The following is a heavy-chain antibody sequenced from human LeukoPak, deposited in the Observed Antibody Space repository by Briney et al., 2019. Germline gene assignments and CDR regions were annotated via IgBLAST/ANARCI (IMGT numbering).Heavy chain of an antibody. CDR3: ASDAIVGATFAVQVPSGVDY. CDR2: ISSSSSYI. V-gene: IGHV3-21*01. J-gene: IGHJ4*02. D-gene: IGHD1-26*01. Sequence: GGSLRLSCAASGFTFSSYSMNWVRQAPGKGLEWVSSISSSSSYIYYADSVKGRFTISRDNAKNSLYLQMNSLRAEDTAVYYCASDAIVGATFAVQVPSGVDYWGQGTLVTISS. CDR1: GFTFSSYS.